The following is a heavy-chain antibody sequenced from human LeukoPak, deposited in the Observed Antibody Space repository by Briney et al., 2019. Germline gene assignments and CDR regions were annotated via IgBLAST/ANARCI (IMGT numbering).Heavy chain of an antibody. D-gene: IGHD3-16*01. CDR1: GGSFSGYY. Sequence: SETLSLTCAVYGGSFSGYYWSWIRQPPGKGLEWIGEINHSGSTNYNPSLKSRVTISVDTSKNRFSLKLSSVTAAGTAVYYCARGRIWGSRAFDIWGQGTMVTVSS. V-gene: IGHV4-34*01. J-gene: IGHJ3*02. CDR2: INHSGST. CDR3: ARGRIWGSRAFDI.